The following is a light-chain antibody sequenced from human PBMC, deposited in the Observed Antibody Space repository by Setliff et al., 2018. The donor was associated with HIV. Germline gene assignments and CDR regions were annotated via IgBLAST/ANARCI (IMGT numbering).Light chain of an antibody. J-gene: IGLJ1*01. CDR1: SSDVGSYNL. V-gene: IGLV2-23*02. CDR2: EVS. CDR3: CSYAGSSTYV. Sequence: QSVLPQPASVSGSPGQSITISCTGTSSDVGSYNLVSWYQQHPGKAPKLMIYEVSKRPSGVSNRFSGSKSGSTASLTISGLQAEDEADYYCCSYAGSSTYVFGTGTKVTVL.